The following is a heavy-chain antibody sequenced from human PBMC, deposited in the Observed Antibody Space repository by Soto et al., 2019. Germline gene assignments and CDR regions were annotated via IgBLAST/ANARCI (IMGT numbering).Heavy chain of an antibody. D-gene: IGHD2-8*01. J-gene: IGHJ5*02. CDR1: GYTFISYG. V-gene: IGHV1-18*01. CDR2: ISGNDGNT. Sequence: ASVKVSCKASGYTFISYGISWVRQAPRQGLEWMGRISGNDGNTKYAQKFQGRVAITTDTSTSTGHMELSSLRSEDTAVYYCARLDIVVMAENNWFDPWGQGTLVTVSS. CDR3: ARLDIVVMAENNWFDP.